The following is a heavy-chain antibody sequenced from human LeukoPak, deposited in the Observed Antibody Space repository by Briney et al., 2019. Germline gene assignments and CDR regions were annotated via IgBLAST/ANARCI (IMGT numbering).Heavy chain of an antibody. CDR2: IDPSDSYT. V-gene: IGHV5-10-1*01. D-gene: IGHD2-2*01. CDR3: ARRPLGYCSSTSCLSTAAFDI. J-gene: IGHJ3*02. CDR1: GSFFTSYW. Sequence: GASLQISCEGSGSFFTSYWISGGRQLPGKGVEWMGRIDPSDSYTNESPSFQGHVTISADKSIRTAYLQWSSLKASDTAMYYCARRPLGYCSSTSCLSTAAFDIWGQGTMVTVSS.